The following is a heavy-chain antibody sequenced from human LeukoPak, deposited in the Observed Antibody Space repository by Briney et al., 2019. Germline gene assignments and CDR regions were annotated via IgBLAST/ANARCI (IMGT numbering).Heavy chain of an antibody. CDR3: ARSQPVLRYFDWLPTPHDY. V-gene: IGHV4-34*01. D-gene: IGHD3-9*01. CDR2: INHSGST. Sequence: PSETLSLTCAVYGGSFSGYYWSWIRQPPGKGLEWIGEINHSGSTNYNPSLKSRVIISVDTSKNQFSLKLSSVTAADTAVYYCARSQPVLRYFDWLPTPHDYWGQGTLVTVSS. J-gene: IGHJ4*02. CDR1: GGSFSGYY.